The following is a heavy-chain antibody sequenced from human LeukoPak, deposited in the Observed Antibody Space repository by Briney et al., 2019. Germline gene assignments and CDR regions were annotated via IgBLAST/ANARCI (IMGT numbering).Heavy chain of an antibody. CDR3: ASVFSEGYYFDY. J-gene: IGHJ4*02. D-gene: IGHD1-26*01. CDR2: ISAYNGNT. V-gene: IGHV1-18*01. CDR1: GYTFTSYG. Sequence: ASVKVSCXASGYTFTSYGISWVRLAPGQGLEWMGWISAYNGNTNYAQKLQGRVTMTTDTSTSTAYMELRSLRSDDTAVYYSASVFSEGYYFDYWGQGTLVTVSS.